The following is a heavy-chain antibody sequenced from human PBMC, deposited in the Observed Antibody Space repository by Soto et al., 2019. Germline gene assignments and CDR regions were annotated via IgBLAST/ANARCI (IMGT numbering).Heavy chain of an antibody. J-gene: IGHJ6*02. V-gene: IGHV4-39*01. CDR3: AXXRXXXXXXXXXXXXXXYYYXXDV. CDR2: IYSTENT. Sequence: ETLSLTCTVSGGSVSSNSYSWGWIRQSPGKGLEWIGTIYSTENTYYHPSLLSRVTISVDTSMNEFSLRLSSVTAADTAVYNCAXXRXXXXXXXXXXXXXXYYYXXDVWGQGTTVXVSS. CDR1: GGSVSSNSYS.